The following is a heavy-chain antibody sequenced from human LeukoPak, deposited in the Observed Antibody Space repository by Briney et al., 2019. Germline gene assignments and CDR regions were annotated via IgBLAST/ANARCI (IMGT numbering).Heavy chain of an antibody. CDR1: GGTFSSYT. V-gene: IGHV1-69*04. D-gene: IGHD2-15*01. CDR3: ARDRAVVVAATDY. CDR2: IIPILGIA. J-gene: IGHJ4*02. Sequence: SVKVSCKASGGTFSSYTISWVRQAPGQGLEWMGRIIPILGIANYAQKFQGRVTMTTDTSTSTAYMELRSLRSDDTAVYYCARDRAVVVAATDYWGQGTLVTVSS.